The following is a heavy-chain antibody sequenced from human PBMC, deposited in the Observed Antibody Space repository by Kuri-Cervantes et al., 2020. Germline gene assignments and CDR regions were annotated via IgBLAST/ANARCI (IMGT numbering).Heavy chain of an antibody. V-gene: IGHV4-39*02. J-gene: IGHJ3*02. D-gene: IGHD2-21*01. CDR3: ARDRPLNSVDLSNAFDI. CDR2: IYYSGST. CDR1: GGSISSSSYY. Sequence: SETLSLTCTVSGGSISSSSYYWGWIRQPPGKGLEWIGSIYYSGSTYYNPSLKSRVTISVDTSKNQFSLKLSSVTAADTAVYYCARDRPLNSVDLSNAFDIWGQGTMVTVSS.